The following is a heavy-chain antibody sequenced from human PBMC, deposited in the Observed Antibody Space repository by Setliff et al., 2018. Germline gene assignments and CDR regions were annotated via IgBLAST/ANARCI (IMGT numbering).Heavy chain of an antibody. J-gene: IGHJ5*02. V-gene: IGHV4-38-2*02. CDR3: ARFYYYDSSEIYNWFDP. Sequence: SETLSLTCTVSGYSISSGYYWGWIRQPPGKGLEWIGSIYHSGSTYYNPSLKSRVTISVDTSKNQFSLKLSSVTAADTAVYYCARFYYYDSSEIYNWFDPWGQGTLVTVSS. CDR2: IYHSGST. CDR1: GYSISSGYY. D-gene: IGHD3-22*01.